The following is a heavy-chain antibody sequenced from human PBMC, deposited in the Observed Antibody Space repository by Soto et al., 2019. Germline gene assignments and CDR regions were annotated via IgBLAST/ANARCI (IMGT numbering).Heavy chain of an antibody. CDR3: ARGGVY. CDR1: GFTFSSHE. CDR2: ISGSGSTI. D-gene: IGHD2-8*01. V-gene: IGHV3-48*03. J-gene: IGHJ1*01. Sequence: LRLSCEATGFTFSSHEMNWIRQTPGKRLEWIAKISGSGSTINYADSVKGRFTISRDNVQRILHLQMDSLRVEDTGVYYCARGGVYWGRGTLVTVSS.